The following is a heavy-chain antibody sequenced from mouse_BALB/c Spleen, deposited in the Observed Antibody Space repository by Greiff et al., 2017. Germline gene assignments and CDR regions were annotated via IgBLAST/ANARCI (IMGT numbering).Heavy chain of an antibody. CDR2: IWGDGST. Sequence: QVQLQQSGPGLVAPSQSLSITCTVSGFSLTGYGVNWVRQPPGKGLEWLGMIWGDGSTDYNSALKSRLSTSKDNSKSQVFLKMNSLQTDDTARYYCAREGGSNYPFYAMDYWGQGTSVTVSS. D-gene: IGHD2-5*01. CDR3: AREGGSNYPFYAMDY. V-gene: IGHV2-6-7*01. J-gene: IGHJ4*01. CDR1: GFSLTGYG.